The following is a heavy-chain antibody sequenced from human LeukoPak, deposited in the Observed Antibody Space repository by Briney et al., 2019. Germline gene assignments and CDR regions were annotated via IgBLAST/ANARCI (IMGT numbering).Heavy chain of an antibody. D-gene: IGHD3-10*01. CDR2: IIPIFGTA. V-gene: IGHV1-69*06. CDR3: AREGWFGELFPPTLDY. J-gene: IGHJ4*02. CDR1: GGTFSSYA. Sequence: SVKVSCKASGGTFSSYAITWVRQAPGQGLEWMGGIIPIFGTANYAQKFQGRVTITADKSTSTAYMELSSLRSEDTAVYYCAREGWFGELFPPTLDYWGQGTLVTVSS.